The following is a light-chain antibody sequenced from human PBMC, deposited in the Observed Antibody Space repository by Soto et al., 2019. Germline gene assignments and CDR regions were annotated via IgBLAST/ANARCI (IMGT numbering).Light chain of an antibody. CDR2: GAS. CDR3: QQYATSPLT. J-gene: IGKJ4*01. CDR1: QSVSSSY. V-gene: IGKV3-20*01. Sequence: EIVLTQSPGTLSLSPGETATLSCRASQSVSSSYLAWYQQKPSQAPRLLIDGASSRATGIPDRFSGSGSGTDFTLTISRLEPEDFAVYYCQQYATSPLTFGGGTKVETK.